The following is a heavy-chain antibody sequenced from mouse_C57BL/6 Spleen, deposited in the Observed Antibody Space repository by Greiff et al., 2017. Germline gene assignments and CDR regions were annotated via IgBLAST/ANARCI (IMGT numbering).Heavy chain of an antibody. CDR3: ARLAYDYDRAWFAY. D-gene: IGHD2-4*01. Sequence: EVKLQESGPELVKPGASVKIPCKASGYTFTDYNMDWVKQSHGKSLEWIGDINPNNGGTIYNQKFKGKATLTVDKSSSTAYMELRSLTSEDTAVYYCARLAYDYDRAWFAYWGQGTLVTVSA. CDR2: INPNNGGT. J-gene: IGHJ3*01. CDR1: GYTFTDYN. V-gene: IGHV1-18*01.